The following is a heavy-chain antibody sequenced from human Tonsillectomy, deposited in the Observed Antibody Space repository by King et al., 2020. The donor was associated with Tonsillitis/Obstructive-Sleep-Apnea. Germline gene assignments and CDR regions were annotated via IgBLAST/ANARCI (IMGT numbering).Heavy chain of an antibody. Sequence: VQLVESGGGLVPPGRSLRLSCAASGFTFDDYAMHWVRQAPGKGLEWVSGISWNSGSIGYADSVKGRFTISRDNAKNSLYLQMNSLRAEDTALYYCAKEEGAADAFDICGQETMVTVSS. CDR2: ISWNSGSI. V-gene: IGHV3-9*01. CDR3: AKEEGAADAFDI. J-gene: IGHJ3*02. D-gene: IGHD4/OR15-4a*01. CDR1: GFTFDDYA.